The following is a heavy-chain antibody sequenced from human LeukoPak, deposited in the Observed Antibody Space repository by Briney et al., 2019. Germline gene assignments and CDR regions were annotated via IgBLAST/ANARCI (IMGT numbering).Heavy chain of an antibody. Sequence: ASVKVSCKASGYTFSSYGISWVRQAPGQGLEWMGWISVYSGNTNDAQRLQGRVTTTTDTSTNTAYMELRSLRSDDTAVYYCARDANGVLGDYWGQGTLVTVSS. J-gene: IGHJ4*02. CDR2: ISVYSGNT. D-gene: IGHD2-8*01. V-gene: IGHV1-18*01. CDR1: GYTFSSYG. CDR3: ARDANGVLGDY.